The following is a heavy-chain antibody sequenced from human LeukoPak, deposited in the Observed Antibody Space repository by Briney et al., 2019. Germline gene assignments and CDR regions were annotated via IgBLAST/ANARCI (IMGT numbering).Heavy chain of an antibody. CDR1: GFTFSSYA. V-gene: IGHV3-30-3*01. Sequence: GGSLRLSCAASGFTFSSYAMHWVRQAPGKGLEWVAVISYDGSNKYYADSVKGRFTISRDNSKNTLYLQMNSLRAEDTAVYYCARDNHEKTEWELVVYWGQGTLVTVSS. J-gene: IGHJ4*02. D-gene: IGHD1-26*01. CDR3: ARDNHEKTEWELVVY. CDR2: ISYDGSNK.